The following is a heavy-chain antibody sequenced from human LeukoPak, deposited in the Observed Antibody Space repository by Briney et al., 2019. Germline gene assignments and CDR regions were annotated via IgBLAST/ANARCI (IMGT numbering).Heavy chain of an antibody. V-gene: IGHV3-74*01. Sequence: GGSLRLCCAASGFPFSVSWMHWFRQVPGKGLMWVSRITTDETTTYADSVRGRFSISRDNAKNTVYLQMNSLRVEDTAVYYCAKDWFATTDYWGQGILVTVSS. CDR1: GFPFSVSW. CDR3: AKDWFATTDY. J-gene: IGHJ4*02. D-gene: IGHD1/OR15-1a*01. CDR2: ITTDETT.